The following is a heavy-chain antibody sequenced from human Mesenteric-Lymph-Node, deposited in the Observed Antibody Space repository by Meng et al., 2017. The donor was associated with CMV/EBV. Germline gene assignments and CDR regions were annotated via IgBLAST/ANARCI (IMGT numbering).Heavy chain of an antibody. J-gene: IGHJ4*02. CDR3: ARGAYGFDY. CDR1: GFTFSSYN. CDR2: INSDGSST. V-gene: IGHV3-74*01. D-gene: IGHD4-17*01. Sequence: GESLKISCAASGFTFSSYNMHWVRQAPGKGLVWVSRINSDGSSTSYADSVKGRFTISRDNAKNTLYLQMNSLRAEDTAVYYCARGAYGFDYWGQGTLVTVSS.